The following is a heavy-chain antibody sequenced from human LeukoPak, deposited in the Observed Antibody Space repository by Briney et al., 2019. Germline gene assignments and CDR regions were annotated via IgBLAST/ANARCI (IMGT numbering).Heavy chain of an antibody. CDR3: ARDWIDRYLDY. D-gene: IGHD2-2*03. V-gene: IGHV3-30-3*01. CDR1: GFTFSSYA. J-gene: IGHJ4*02. CDR2: ISYDGSNK. Sequence: PGRSLRLSCAASGFTFSSYAMHWVRQAPGKGLEWVAVISYDGSNKYYADSVKGRFTISRDNSKNTLYLQMNSLRAEDTAVYYCARDWIDRYLDYWGQGILVTVSS.